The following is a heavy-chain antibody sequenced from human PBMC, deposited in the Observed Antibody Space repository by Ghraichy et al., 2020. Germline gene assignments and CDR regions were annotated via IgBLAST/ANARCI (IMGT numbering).Heavy chain of an antibody. D-gene: IGHD2-15*01. Sequence: LSLTCAASGFTVSSDYMGWVRQAPAKGLEWVAVIYSNDNTYYAESVKGRFTISRDNSKNTLYLQMNSLRAEDTAVYYCARYCSGGSCPHAPTDYYYMDVWGKGTTVTVSS. J-gene: IGHJ6*03. CDR3: ARYCSGGSCPHAPTDYYYMDV. V-gene: IGHV3-53*01. CDR1: GFTVSSDY. CDR2: IYSNDNT.